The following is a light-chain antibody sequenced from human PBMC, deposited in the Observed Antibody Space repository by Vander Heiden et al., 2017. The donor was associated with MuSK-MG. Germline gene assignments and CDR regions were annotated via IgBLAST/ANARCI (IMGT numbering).Light chain of an antibody. CDR1: QSVSSN. Sequence: EIVMTPSPATLSVSPGDRATLSCRASQSVSSNLAWYQQKPGLAPRLLIYAASTRATGIPARFSGRGSGTEFTLSISSLQSEDVAVYYCQQYNNWPPWTFGQGTKVEIK. J-gene: IGKJ1*01. CDR3: QQYNNWPPWT. V-gene: IGKV3-15*01. CDR2: AAS.